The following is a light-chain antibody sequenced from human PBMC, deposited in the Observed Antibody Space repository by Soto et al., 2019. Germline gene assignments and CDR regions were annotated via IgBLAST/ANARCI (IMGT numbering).Light chain of an antibody. Sequence: QSVLTRPPSASGSPGQSVTISCTVTSRDVGAYDYVSWYQQHPGKAPKLMIYEINKPHSGVPDRFSGSKSGNTASLTVSGLQAEDEADYYCSSFAGSNNFPYVFGTGTKVTVL. V-gene: IGLV2-8*01. CDR3: SSFAGSNNFPYV. CDR1: SRDVGAYDY. J-gene: IGLJ1*01. CDR2: EIN.